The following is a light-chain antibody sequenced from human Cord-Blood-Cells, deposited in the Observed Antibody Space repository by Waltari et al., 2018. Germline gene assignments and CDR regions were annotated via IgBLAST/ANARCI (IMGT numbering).Light chain of an antibody. CDR1: QSISSY. CDR3: QQSYSTPYT. V-gene: IGKV1-39*01. Sequence: DIQMTQSQSSLSAPVGDRVTITCRASQSISSYLNWYQQKPGTAPKLLIYAAYSLQSGVPSRFSGSGSGTDFTLTISSLQPEDFATYYCQQSYSTPYTFGQGTKLEIK. J-gene: IGKJ2*01. CDR2: AAY.